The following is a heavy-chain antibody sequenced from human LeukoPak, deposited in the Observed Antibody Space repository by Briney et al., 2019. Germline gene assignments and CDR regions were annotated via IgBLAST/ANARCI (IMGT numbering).Heavy chain of an antibody. D-gene: IGHD6-13*01. CDR1: GGSISSGSYY. CDR2: IYTSGST. J-gene: IGHJ4*02. CDR3: ARSGIAAAGDYFDY. V-gene: IGHV4-61*02. Sequence: SQTLSLTCTVSGGSISSGSYYWSWIRQPAGKGLEWIGRIYTSGSTNYNPSLKSRVTISVDTSKNQFSLKLSSVTAADTAVYYCARSGIAAAGDYFDYWGQGTLVTVSS.